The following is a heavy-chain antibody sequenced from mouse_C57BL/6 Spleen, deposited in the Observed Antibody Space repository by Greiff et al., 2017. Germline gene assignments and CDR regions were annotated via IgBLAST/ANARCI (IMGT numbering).Heavy chain of an antibody. CDR1: GYTFTDYY. J-gene: IGHJ3*01. Sequence: VQLQQSGPELVKPGASVKISCKASGYTFTDYYMNWVKQSHGKSLEWIGDINPNNGGTSYNTKFKGKATLTVDKSSGTAYMELRSLTSEDSAVYDCARNYDYSAFAYWGQGTLVTVSA. V-gene: IGHV1-26*01. CDR2: INPNNGGT. D-gene: IGHD2-4*01. CDR3: ARNYDYSAFAY.